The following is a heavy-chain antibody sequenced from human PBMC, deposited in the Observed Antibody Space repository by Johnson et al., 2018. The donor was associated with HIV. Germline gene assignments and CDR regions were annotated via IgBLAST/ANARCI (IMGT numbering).Heavy chain of an antibody. J-gene: IGHJ3*02. V-gene: IGHV3-30*02. Sequence: QVQLVESGGGVVQPGGSLRLSCAASGFTFSSYGMHLVRQAPGKGLEWVAFIRYDGSNKYYADSVKGRFTISRDNSKNTLYLQMNSRRAEDTAVYHCAREGYSNSWTRGAFDIWGQGTMVTVSS. CDR1: GFTFSSYG. CDR3: AREGYSNSWTRGAFDI. D-gene: IGHD6-13*01. CDR2: IRYDGSNK.